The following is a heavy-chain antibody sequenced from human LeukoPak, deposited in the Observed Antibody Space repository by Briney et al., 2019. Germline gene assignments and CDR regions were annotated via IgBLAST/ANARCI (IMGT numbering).Heavy chain of an antibody. CDR1: GGSISYYY. CDR2: IYSSGST. J-gene: IGHJ4*02. Sequence: SETLSLTCTVSGGSISYYYWSWIRQPAGKGLEWIGRIYSSGSTNYNSSLKSRVTMSVDTSKNQFSLKLSSVTAADTAVYYCARTKAVAGEPFDYWGQGTLVTVSS. D-gene: IGHD6-19*01. V-gene: IGHV4-4*07. CDR3: ARTKAVAGEPFDY.